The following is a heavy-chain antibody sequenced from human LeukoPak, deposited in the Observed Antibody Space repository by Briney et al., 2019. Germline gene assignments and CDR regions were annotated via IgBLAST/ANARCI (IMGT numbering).Heavy chain of an antibody. J-gene: IGHJ4*02. CDR3: ARGYCGSTSCLTPFDY. Sequence: GGSLRLSCAASGFTFSSYWMHWVRQAPGKGLVWVSRINSDGSSTSYADSVKGRFTISRVNAKNTLYLQMNSLRAEDTAVYYCARGYCGSTSCLTPFDYWGQGTLVTVSS. V-gene: IGHV3-74*01. CDR2: INSDGSST. D-gene: IGHD2-2*01. CDR1: GFTFSSYW.